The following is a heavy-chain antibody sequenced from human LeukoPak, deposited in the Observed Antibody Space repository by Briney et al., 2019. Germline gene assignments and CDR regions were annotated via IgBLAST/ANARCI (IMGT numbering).Heavy chain of an antibody. D-gene: IGHD3-10*01. CDR3: ARATAYAEVRGVNDY. CDR2: IYTSGST. V-gene: IGHV4-61*02. J-gene: IGHJ4*02. Sequence: SETLSLTCTVSGGSISSGSYYWSWIRQPAGKGLEWIGRIYTSGSTNYNPSLKSRVTISVDTSKNQFSLKLSSVTAADTAVYYCARATAYAEVRGVNDYWGQGTLVTVSS. CDR1: GGSISSGSYY.